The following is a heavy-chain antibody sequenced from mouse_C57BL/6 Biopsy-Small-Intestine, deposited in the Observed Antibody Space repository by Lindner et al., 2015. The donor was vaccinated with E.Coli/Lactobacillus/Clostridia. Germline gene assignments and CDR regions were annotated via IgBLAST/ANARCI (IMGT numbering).Heavy chain of an antibody. CDR2: IDPEDGDT. CDR1: GFNIKDYY. CDR3: TIGSSYWYFDV. D-gene: IGHD1-1*01. Sequence: VQLQESGAELVRPGASVKLSCTASGFNIKDYYLHWVKQRPEQGLEWIGGIDPEDGDTAYAPKFQGKATITADTSSNTAYLQLSGLTSEDTAVYYYTIGSSYWYFDVWGTGTTVTVSS. J-gene: IGHJ1*03. V-gene: IGHV14-1*01.